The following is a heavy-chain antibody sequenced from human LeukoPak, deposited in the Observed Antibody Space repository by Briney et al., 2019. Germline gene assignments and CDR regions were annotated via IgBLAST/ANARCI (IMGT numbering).Heavy chain of an antibody. J-gene: IGHJ4*02. CDR3: GRGAFLSSRTWVDY. CDR2: IEQYGSEK. CDR1: GFTFSSYW. D-gene: IGHD6-13*01. Sequence: PGGSLRLSCAAPGFTFSSYWMSWVRQAPGKGLEWVANIEQYGSEKYYVDSVKGRFTISRDNAKNSLYLQMNSLRAEDMAVYYCGRGAFLSSRTWVDYWGQGTLVTVSS. V-gene: IGHV3-7*05.